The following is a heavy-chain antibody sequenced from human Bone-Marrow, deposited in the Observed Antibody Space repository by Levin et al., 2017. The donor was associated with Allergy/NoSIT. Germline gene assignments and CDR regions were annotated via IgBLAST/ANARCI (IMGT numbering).Heavy chain of an antibody. V-gene: IGHV1-24*01. CDR1: GYTLTELS. D-gene: IGHD1-26*01. Sequence: GESLKISCNVSGYTLTELSMHWVRLAPGKGLEWMGGFDPEEGETTYAQRFEGRVTMTEDTSTNTAYMELSSLASEDTAVYYCATRKGPTADYTLVYQHSMDVWGQGTTVTVSS. CDR3: ATRKGPTADYTLVYQHSMDV. CDR2: FDPEEGET. J-gene: IGHJ6*02.